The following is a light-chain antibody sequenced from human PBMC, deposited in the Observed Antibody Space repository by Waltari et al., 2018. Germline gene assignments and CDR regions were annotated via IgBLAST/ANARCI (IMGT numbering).Light chain of an antibody. Sequence: QSVLTQPPSVSGAPGQRVTISCTGSSSTVGAGYDLHWYPQLPGSAPKLLIYGNSKRPSGVPERFSGSKSGTSASLAITGLQAEDEADYYCQSYDRSLSGGYVFGTGTRVIVL. CDR3: QSYDRSLSGGYV. V-gene: IGLV1-40*01. CDR1: SSTVGAGYD. CDR2: GNS. J-gene: IGLJ1*01.